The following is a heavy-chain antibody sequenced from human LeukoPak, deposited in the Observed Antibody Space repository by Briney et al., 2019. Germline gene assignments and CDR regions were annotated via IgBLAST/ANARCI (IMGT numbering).Heavy chain of an antibody. CDR1: GGSISSSSYY. V-gene: IGHV4-39*01. J-gene: IGHJ4*02. Sequence: SETLSLTCTVSGGSISSSSYYWGWIRQPPGKGLEWIGSIYYSGSTYYNPSLKSRVTISVDTSKNQFSLKLSSVTAADTAVYYCARHRHTAIRKAYYFDYWGQGTLVTVSS. CDR2: IYYSGST. D-gene: IGHD5-18*01. CDR3: ARHRHTAIRKAYYFDY.